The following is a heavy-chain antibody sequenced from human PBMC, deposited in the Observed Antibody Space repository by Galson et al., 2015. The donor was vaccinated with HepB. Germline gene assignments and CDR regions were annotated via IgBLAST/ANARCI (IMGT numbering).Heavy chain of an antibody. CDR3: SIGEGFYYYTMNV. CDR2: IKSKTDGGTT. Sequence: SLRLSCAATGVTFTNAWMNWVRQAPGKGLEWVGHIKSKTDGGTTDYAAPVKGRFTISRDDPKNTLYLYMDSLKTEDAAVYYCSIGEGFYYYTMNVWGQGTTVIVSS. CDR1: GVTFTNAW. D-gene: IGHD1-26*01. V-gene: IGHV3-15*07. J-gene: IGHJ6*02.